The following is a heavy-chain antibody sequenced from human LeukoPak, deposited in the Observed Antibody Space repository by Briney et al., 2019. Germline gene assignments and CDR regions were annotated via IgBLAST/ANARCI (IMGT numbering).Heavy chain of an antibody. J-gene: IGHJ4*02. CDR1: EFTLGFYS. D-gene: IGHD4-17*01. CDR2: ISNNGGST. V-gene: IGHV3-64D*09. Sequence: GRSRSPSCLPPEFTLGFYSMHWARQAPGKGLEYVAAISNNGGSTYYADSVKGRFTISRDNSKNTLYLQMNSLRPEDTAVYYWVRSVTTLSDFHNWGQGTLVTVSS. CDR3: VRSVTTLSDFHN.